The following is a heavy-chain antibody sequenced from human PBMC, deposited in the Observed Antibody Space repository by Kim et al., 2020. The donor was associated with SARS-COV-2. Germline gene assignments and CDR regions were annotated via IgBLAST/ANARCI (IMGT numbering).Heavy chain of an antibody. CDR2: INGNSGNT. Sequence: GVSLRLSCTTSGFTFDDYGMSWVRQTPGKGLEWVSGINGNSGNTGYVDSVEGRFTVSRDNAKNSLYLQMNSLRAEDTAFYHCVRGGIGGTFDYWGQGTLV. V-gene: IGHV3-20*01. J-gene: IGHJ4*02. D-gene: IGHD3-10*01. CDR1: GFTFDDYG. CDR3: VRGGIGGTFDY.